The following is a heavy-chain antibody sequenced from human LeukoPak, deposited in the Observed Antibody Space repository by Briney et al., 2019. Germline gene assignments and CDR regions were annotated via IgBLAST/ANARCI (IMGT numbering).Heavy chain of an antibody. Sequence: GASVKVSCKASGYTFTSYGISWVRQAPGQGLEWMGWISAYNGNTNYAQELQGRVTMTTDTSTSTAYMELRSLRSDDTAVYYCAREEPITMVRGVTGYYGMDVWGQGTTVTVSS. D-gene: IGHD3-10*01. J-gene: IGHJ6*02. CDR1: GYTFTSYG. CDR2: ISAYNGNT. CDR3: AREEPITMVRGVTGYYGMDV. V-gene: IGHV1-18*01.